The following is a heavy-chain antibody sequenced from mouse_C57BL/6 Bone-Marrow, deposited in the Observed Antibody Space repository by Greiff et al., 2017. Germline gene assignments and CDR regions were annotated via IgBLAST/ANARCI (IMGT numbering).Heavy chain of an antibody. V-gene: IGHV5-4*03. CDR3: ARGYDYEGFAD. CDR1: GFTFSSYA. Sequence: EVMLVESGGGLVKPGGSLKLSCAASGFTFSSYAMSWVRQTPEKRLEWVATISDGGSYTYYPDNVKGRFTISRDNAKNNLYLQMSHLKSEDTAMYYCARGYDYEGFADWGQGTLVTVSA. J-gene: IGHJ3*01. D-gene: IGHD2-4*01. CDR2: ISDGGSYT.